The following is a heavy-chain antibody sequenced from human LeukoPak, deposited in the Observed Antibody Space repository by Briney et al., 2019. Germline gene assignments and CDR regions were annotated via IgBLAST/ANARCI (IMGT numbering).Heavy chain of an antibody. J-gene: IGHJ4*02. CDR3: ARGGEGYNGPGFN. Sequence: PGRSLRLSCAASGFTFDDYAMHWVRQAPGKGLEWVSGISWNSGSIGYADSVKGRFTISRDNAKNTLYLQMNSLRAEDTAVYYCARGGEGYNGPGFNWGQGTLVTVSS. D-gene: IGHD5-12*01. CDR1: GFTFDDYA. CDR2: ISWNSGSI. V-gene: IGHV3-9*01.